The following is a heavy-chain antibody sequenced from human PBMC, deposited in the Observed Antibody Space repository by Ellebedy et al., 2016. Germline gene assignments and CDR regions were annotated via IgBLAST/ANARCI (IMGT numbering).Heavy chain of an antibody. CDR3: ARGSSGSNNFDY. V-gene: IGHV4-31*03. CDR1: GGSISSGGFY. J-gene: IGHJ4*02. Sequence: SETLSLXXTVSGGSISSGGFYWSWIRQHPGKGLEWIGYIYYSGSTYYNPSLKSRVTISVDRSKNQFSLKLSSVTTADTAVYYCARGSSGSNNFDYWGQGTLVTVSS. D-gene: IGHD3-10*01. CDR2: IYYSGST.